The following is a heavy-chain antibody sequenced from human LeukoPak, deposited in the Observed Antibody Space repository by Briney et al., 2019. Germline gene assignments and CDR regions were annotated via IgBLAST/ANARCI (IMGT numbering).Heavy chain of an antibody. Sequence: GGSLRLSCAASGFTFSSYAMSWVRQAPGKGLEWVSAIRGSGGSTYYADSVKGRFTISRDNAKNTLYLQMNSLRAEDTAVYYCAKETSGRYSYFDYWGQGTLVTVSS. CDR2: IRGSGGST. CDR1: GFTFSSYA. J-gene: IGHJ4*02. D-gene: IGHD1-26*01. CDR3: AKETSGRYSYFDY. V-gene: IGHV3-23*01.